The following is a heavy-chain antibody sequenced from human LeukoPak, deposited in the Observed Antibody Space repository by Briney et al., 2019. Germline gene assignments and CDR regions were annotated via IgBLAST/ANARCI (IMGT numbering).Heavy chain of an antibody. CDR1: GGSLSSYY. D-gene: IGHD4-17*01. CDR3: ARALDYGDYYFDY. V-gene: IGHV4-59*08. CDR2: IYYSGST. Sequence: SETLSLTCTVSGGSLSSYYWSWIRQPPGKGLEWIGYIYYSGSTNYNPSLKSRVTISVDTSKNQFSLKLSSVTAADTAVYYCARALDYGDYYFDYWGQGTLVTVSS. J-gene: IGHJ4*02.